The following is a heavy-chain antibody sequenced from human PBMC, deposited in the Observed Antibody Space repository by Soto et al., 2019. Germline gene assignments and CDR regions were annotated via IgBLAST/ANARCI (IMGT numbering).Heavy chain of an antibody. D-gene: IGHD3-3*01. J-gene: IGHJ6*02. Sequence: ASVKVSCKASGGTFSSYAISWVRQAPGQGLEWMGGIIPISGTTNHAQKFQGRVTMTADESTSIAYMELSSLRSEDTAIYYCARSRDTVLEIPPSASYYGMDVWGQRTTVTGSS. CDR3: ARSRDTVLEIPPSASYYGMDV. CDR2: IIPISGTT. CDR1: GGTFSSYA. V-gene: IGHV1-69*13.